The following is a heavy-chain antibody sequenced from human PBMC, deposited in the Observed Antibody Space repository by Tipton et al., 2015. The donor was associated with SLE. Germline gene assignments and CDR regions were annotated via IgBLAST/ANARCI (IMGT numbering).Heavy chain of an antibody. V-gene: IGHV4-39*07. D-gene: IGHD4-17*01. CDR3: ARIRPGHGDPFDF. Sequence: TLSLTCTISGGSIRSSDYYWGWIRQPPGKGLEWIGSIYYSGSTYYNPSLKGRVTISVDTSQNQVSLKLTSVTAADTAVYYCARIRPGHGDPFDFWGQGTLVTVSS. CDR1: GGSIRSSDYY. J-gene: IGHJ4*02. CDR2: IYYSGST.